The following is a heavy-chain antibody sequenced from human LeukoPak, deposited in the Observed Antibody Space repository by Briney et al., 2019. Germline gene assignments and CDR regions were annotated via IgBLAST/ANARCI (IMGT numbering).Heavy chain of an antibody. CDR2: ISGSGGST. CDR3: ARHNSGSYSSSWYDAFDI. V-gene: IGHV3-23*01. Sequence: GGSLRLSCAASGFTFSSYAMSWVRQAPGKGLEWVSAISGSGGSTYHADSVKGRFTISRDNSKNTLYLQMNSLRAEDTAVYYCARHNSGSYSSSWYDAFDIWGQGTMVTVSS. CDR1: GFTFSSYA. J-gene: IGHJ3*02. D-gene: IGHD6-13*01.